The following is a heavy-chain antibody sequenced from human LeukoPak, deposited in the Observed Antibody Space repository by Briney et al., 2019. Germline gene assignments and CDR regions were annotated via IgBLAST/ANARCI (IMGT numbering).Heavy chain of an antibody. D-gene: IGHD1-1*01. CDR2: IRYDGSDK. Sequence: GGSLRLSCAASGFTLRGYGMHWVRQAPGKGLEWVAFIRYDGSDKSYADSVKGRFTISRDNSENTLYLQINSLRVEDAAVYYCAKDTPTTGYHLDSWGQGTLVTVSS. J-gene: IGHJ4*02. CDR3: AKDTPTTGYHLDS. V-gene: IGHV3-30*02. CDR1: GFTLRGYG.